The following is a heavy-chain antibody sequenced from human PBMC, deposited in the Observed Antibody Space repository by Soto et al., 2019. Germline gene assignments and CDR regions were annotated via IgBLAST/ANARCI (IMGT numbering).Heavy chain of an antibody. Sequence: AASVKVSCKVSGYTLTELSMHWVRQAPGKGLEWMGGFDPEDGETIYAQKFQGRVTMTEDTSTDTAYMELSSLRSEDTAVYYCATSFPETYSSSSFGFDYWGQGTLVTVSS. V-gene: IGHV1-24*01. J-gene: IGHJ4*02. CDR1: GYTLTELS. CDR3: ATSFPETYSSSSFGFDY. D-gene: IGHD6-6*01. CDR2: FDPEDGET.